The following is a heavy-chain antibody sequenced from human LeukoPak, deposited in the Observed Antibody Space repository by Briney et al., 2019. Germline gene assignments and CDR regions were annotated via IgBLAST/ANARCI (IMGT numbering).Heavy chain of an antibody. J-gene: IGHJ4*02. D-gene: IGHD3-9*01. CDR3: ARLGGYDILTGYYPPKYYFDY. CDR1: GGSISSYY. V-gene: IGHV4-4*07. Sequence: SETLSLTCTVSGGSISSYYWSWIRQPAGKGLEWIGRIYTSGSTNYNPSLNSRVTMSVATSKNQFSLKLSSVTAADTAVYYCARLGGYDILTGYYPPKYYFDYWGQGTLVTVSS. CDR2: IYTSGST.